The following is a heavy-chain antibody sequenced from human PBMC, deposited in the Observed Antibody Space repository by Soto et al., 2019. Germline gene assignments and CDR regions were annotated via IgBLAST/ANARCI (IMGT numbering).Heavy chain of an antibody. CDR3: VMQHGEYNAYEGYFDY. V-gene: IGHV3-64D*06. CDR1: GFALTDYA. Sequence: GESLKISCSASGFALTDYAMHWVRQTPGKGLEFVSAIASNGRATYYADSVKGRFTISRDTSKNTLFLQMNSLKTEDTAVFYCVMQHGEYNAYEGYFDYWGQGTLVTVSS. CDR2: IASNGRAT. D-gene: IGHD5-12*01. J-gene: IGHJ4*02.